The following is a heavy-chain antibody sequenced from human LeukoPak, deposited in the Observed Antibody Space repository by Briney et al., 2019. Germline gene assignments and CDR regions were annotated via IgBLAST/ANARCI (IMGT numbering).Heavy chain of an antibody. D-gene: IGHD4-11*01. Sequence: GGSLRLSCAASGFGLSNYWMSWVHQAPGKGLEWVANMNEDGSEKNYVDSVKGRFTISRDNAQDSLYLQMNSLRAEDTAVYYCARDRGYSNFDYWGQGTLLTVSS. CDR3: ARDRGYSNFDY. J-gene: IGHJ4*02. CDR1: GFGLSNYW. CDR2: MNEDGSEK. V-gene: IGHV3-7*01.